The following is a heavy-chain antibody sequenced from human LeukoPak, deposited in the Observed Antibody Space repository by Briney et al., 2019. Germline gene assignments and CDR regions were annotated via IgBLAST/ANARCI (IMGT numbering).Heavy chain of an antibody. V-gene: IGHV3-73*01. D-gene: IGHD3-16*01. Sequence: GGSLRLSCAASGFTFSGSAMHWVRQASVKGLEWVGRIRSKANSYATAYAASVKGRFTISRDDSKNTAYLQMNSLKTEDTAVYYCTSPLVWGSSGDYWGQGTLVTVSS. CDR1: GFTFSGSA. J-gene: IGHJ4*02. CDR2: IRSKANSYAT. CDR3: TSPLVWGSSGDY.